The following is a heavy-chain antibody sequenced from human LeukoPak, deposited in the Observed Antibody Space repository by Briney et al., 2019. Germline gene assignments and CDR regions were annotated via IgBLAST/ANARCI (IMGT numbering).Heavy chain of an antibody. CDR2: IYTSGST. J-gene: IGHJ6*02. Sequence: ASETLSLTCTVSGGSISSYYWSWLRQPAGKGLEWIGRIYTSGSTNYNPSLKSRVTMSVDTSKNQFSLKLSSVTAADTAVYYCAREEGITMVRGVIITPIDYYYGMDVWGQGTTVTVSS. CDR1: GGSISSYY. V-gene: IGHV4-4*07. D-gene: IGHD3-10*01. CDR3: AREEGITMVRGVIITPIDYYYGMDV.